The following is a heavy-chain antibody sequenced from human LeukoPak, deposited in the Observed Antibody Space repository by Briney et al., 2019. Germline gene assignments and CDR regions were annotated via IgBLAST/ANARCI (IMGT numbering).Heavy chain of an antibody. CDR3: ARVSSEPHAEYFQH. CDR1: GGSISSYY. CDR2: IYTSGST. Sequence: SSETLSLTCTVSGGSISSYYWSWIRQPAGKGLEWIGRIYTSGSTNYNPSPKSRVTMSVDTSKNQFSLKLSSVTAADTAVYYCARVSSEPHAEYFQHWGQGTLVTVSS. J-gene: IGHJ1*01. V-gene: IGHV4-4*07. D-gene: IGHD6-19*01.